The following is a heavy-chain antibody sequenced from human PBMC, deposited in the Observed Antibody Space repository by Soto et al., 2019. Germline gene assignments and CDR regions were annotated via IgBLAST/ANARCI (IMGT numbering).Heavy chain of an antibody. D-gene: IGHD3-9*01. CDR3: ARHDSGEDILTGYPYFDY. Sequence: SETLSLTCTVSGGSISSSSYYWGWIRQPPGKGLEWIGSIYYSGSTYYNPSLKSRVTISVDTSKNQFSLKLSSVTAADTAVYYCARHDSGEDILTGYPYFDYWGQGTLVTVSS. CDR1: GGSISSSSYY. CDR2: IYYSGST. V-gene: IGHV4-39*01. J-gene: IGHJ4*02.